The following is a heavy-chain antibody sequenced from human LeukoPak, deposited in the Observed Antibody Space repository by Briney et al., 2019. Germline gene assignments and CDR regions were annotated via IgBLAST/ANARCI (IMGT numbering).Heavy chain of an antibody. Sequence: GGSLRLSCAASGVTFSSYEMNWVRQAPGKGLEWVSYISSSGSTIYYADSVKGRFTISRDNSKNTVYLQMNSLRAEDSAVYYCARGNLMLVVNALPYMDVWGKGTTVTVSS. V-gene: IGHV3-48*03. CDR3: ARGNLMLVVNALPYMDV. J-gene: IGHJ6*04. D-gene: IGHD2-8*02. CDR1: GVTFSSYE. CDR2: ISSSGSTI.